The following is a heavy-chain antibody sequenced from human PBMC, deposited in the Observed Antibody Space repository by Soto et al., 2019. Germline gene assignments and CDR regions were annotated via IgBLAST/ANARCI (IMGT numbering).Heavy chain of an antibody. J-gene: IGHJ4*02. CDR2: FYYSGTT. CDR1: GSSISSSYY. CDR3: AKLVRDDVRRSDLDH. D-gene: IGHD3-10*02. V-gene: IGHV4-38-2*01. Sequence: SETLSLTCDVSGSSISSSYYWGWVRQSPGKGLEWIGTFYYSGTTSQNPPLRSRITISGDTSRNQFSLNLRSVTAADSGVYYCAKLVRDDVRRSDLDHWGQGTLVTVSS.